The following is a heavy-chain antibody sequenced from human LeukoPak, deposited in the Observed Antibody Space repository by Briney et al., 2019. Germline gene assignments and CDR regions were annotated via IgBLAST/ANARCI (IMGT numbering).Heavy chain of an antibody. CDR2: FYYSGST. V-gene: IGHV4-39*01. CDR1: GGSISSGNKY. D-gene: IGHD5-18*01. CDR3: ARHGGYSFGPGVGGFDS. Sequence: SETLSLTCTVSGGSISSGNKYWGWIRQPPGKGLEWIASFYYSGSTYYNPSLKSRVTIAGDTSRNQISLRLTSVTAADTAIYYCARHGGYSFGPGVGGFDSWGQGTLVTVSS. J-gene: IGHJ5*01.